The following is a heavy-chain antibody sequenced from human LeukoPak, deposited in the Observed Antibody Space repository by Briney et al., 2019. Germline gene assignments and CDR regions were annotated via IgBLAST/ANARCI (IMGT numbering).Heavy chain of an antibody. CDR2: ISSSSSYI. CDR3: ARDRAGWFGGLFFNRGIDY. Sequence: PGGSLRLSCAASGFTFSSYSMNWVRQAPGKGLEWVSSISSSSSYIYYADSVKGRFTISRDNAKNSLYLQMNSLRAEDTAVYYCARDRAGWFGGLFFNRGIDYWGQGTLVTVSS. D-gene: IGHD3-10*01. CDR1: GFTFSSYS. J-gene: IGHJ4*02. V-gene: IGHV3-21*01.